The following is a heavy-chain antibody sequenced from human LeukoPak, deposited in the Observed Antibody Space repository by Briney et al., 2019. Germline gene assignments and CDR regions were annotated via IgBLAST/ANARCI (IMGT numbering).Heavy chain of an antibody. CDR1: TFTFSSYN. Sequence: GGSLRLSCAASTFTFSSYNMNWVRQAPGKGLEWISYISYDSAIKYYADSVRGRFTISRDNAKNSLSLQMHSLRAEDTAVYYCVRDNPRCCGVVPVNIDDFWGQGTLVTVSS. V-gene: IGHV3-48*01. D-gene: IGHD2-15*01. CDR3: VRDNPRCCGVVPVNIDDF. J-gene: IGHJ4*02. CDR2: ISYDSAIK.